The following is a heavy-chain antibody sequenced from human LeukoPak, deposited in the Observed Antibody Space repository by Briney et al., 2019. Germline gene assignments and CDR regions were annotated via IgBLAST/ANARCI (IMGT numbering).Heavy chain of an antibody. Sequence: SETLSLTCTVSGGSISSYYWSWIRQPAGKGLEGIGRIYTSGSTNYNPSLKSRVTMSVDTSKNQFSLKLSAVTAADTAVYYCARALSTMIVETDAFDIWGQGTMVTVSS. J-gene: IGHJ3*02. D-gene: IGHD3-22*01. V-gene: IGHV4-4*07. CDR2: IYTSGST. CDR1: GGSISSYY. CDR3: ARALSTMIVETDAFDI.